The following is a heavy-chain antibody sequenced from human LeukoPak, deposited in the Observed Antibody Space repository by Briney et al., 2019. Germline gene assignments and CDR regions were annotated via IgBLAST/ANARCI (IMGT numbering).Heavy chain of an antibody. CDR3: ASHGGRYFDY. Sequence: SETLSLTCTVSGGSISSSSYYWGWIRQPPGKGLEWIGSIYYSGSTYYNPSLKSRVTISVGTSRNQFSLKLSSVTAADTALYYCASHGGRYFDYWGQGTLVTVSS. J-gene: IGHJ4*02. V-gene: IGHV4-39*07. D-gene: IGHD3-10*01. CDR1: GGSISSSSYY. CDR2: IYYSGST.